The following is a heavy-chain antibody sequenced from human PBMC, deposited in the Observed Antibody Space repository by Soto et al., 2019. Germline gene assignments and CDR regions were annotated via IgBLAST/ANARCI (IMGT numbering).Heavy chain of an antibody. D-gene: IGHD2-15*01. CDR3: AKDTGHCSGGSCYSGYFDL. V-gene: IGHV3-9*01. CDR1: GFTFDDYA. CDR2: ISWNSGSI. Sequence: EVQLVESGGGLVQPGRSLRLSCAASGFTFDDYAMHWVRQAPGKGLEWVSGISWNSGSIGYADSVKGRFTISRDNAKNSLYLQMNRLRAEDTALYYCAKDTGHCSGGSCYSGYFDLWGRGTLVTVSS. J-gene: IGHJ2*01.